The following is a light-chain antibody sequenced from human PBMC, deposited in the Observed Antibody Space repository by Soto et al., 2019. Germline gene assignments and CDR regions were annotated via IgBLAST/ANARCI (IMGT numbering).Light chain of an antibody. CDR2: KAS. J-gene: IGKJ1*01. V-gene: IGKV1-5*03. CDR3: QQYNST. Sequence: DIQMTQSPSTLSASVGDRVTLTCRASRSIGNWLAWYQQKPGKAPKLLIYKASSLETGVPSRFSGSGSGTEFTLTISSLQPDDFATYYCQQYNSTFGQGTKVDIK. CDR1: RSIGNW.